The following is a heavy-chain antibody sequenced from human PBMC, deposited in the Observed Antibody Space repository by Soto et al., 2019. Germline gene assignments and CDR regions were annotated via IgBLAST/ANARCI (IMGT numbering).Heavy chain of an antibody. V-gene: IGHV1-24*01. CDR2: FDPEDGET. CDR1: GYTLTELS. CDR3: ARDSYDFWSGYYGFDY. D-gene: IGHD3-3*01. J-gene: IGHJ4*02. Sequence: ASVKVSCKVSGYTLTELSMHWVRQAPGKGLEWMGGFDPEDGETIYAQKFQGRVTMTEDTSTSTAYMELRSLRSDDTAVYYCARDSYDFWSGYYGFDYWGQGTLVTVSS.